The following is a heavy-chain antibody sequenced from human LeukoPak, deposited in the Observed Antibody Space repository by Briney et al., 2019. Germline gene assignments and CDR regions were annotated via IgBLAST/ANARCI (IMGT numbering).Heavy chain of an antibody. CDR3: ARSGLRHNYFDY. V-gene: IGHV4-61*02. J-gene: IGHJ4*02. CDR1: GGSISSGSYY. CDR2: IYTSGST. Sequence: SETLSLTCTVSGGSISSGSYYWSWIRQPAGKGLEWIGRIYTSGSTNYNPSLKSRVTISVDTSKNQFSLKLSSVTAADTAVYYCARSGLRHNYFDYWGQRTLVTVSS. D-gene: IGHD5-12*01.